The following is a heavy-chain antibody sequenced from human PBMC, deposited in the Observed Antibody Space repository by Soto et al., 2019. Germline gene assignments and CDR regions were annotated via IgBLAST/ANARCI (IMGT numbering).Heavy chain of an antibody. J-gene: IGHJ6*02. CDR2: IKSKTDGGTT. D-gene: IGHD1-26*01. CDR1: GFTFSNAW. Sequence: GGSLRLSCAASGFTFSNAWMNWVRQAPGKGLEWVGRIKSKTDGGTTDYAAPVKGRFTISRDDSKNTLYLQMNSLKTEDTAVYYCTTAPTKGNFVDYYYGMDVWGQGTTVTVSS. V-gene: IGHV3-15*07. CDR3: TTAPTKGNFVDYYYGMDV.